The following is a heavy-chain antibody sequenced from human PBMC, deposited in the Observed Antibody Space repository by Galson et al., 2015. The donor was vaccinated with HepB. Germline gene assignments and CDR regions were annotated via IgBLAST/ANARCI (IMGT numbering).Heavy chain of an antibody. CDR1: GGSISSGGYS. V-gene: IGHV4-30-2*01. J-gene: IGHJ5*02. Sequence: TLSLTCAVSGGSISSGGYSWSWIRQPPGKGLEWIGYIYHSGSTYYNPSLKSRVTISVDRSKNQFSLKLSSVTAADTAVYYCARAYTAMAKTLNWFDPWGQGTLVTVSS. D-gene: IGHD5-18*01. CDR3: ARAYTAMAKTLNWFDP. CDR2: IYHSGST.